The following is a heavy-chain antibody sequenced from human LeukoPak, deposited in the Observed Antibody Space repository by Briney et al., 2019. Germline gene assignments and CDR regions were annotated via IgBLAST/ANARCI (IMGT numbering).Heavy chain of an antibody. J-gene: IGHJ4*02. D-gene: IGHD2-15*01. CDR3: AIHCTGGSCSRSYYFDY. V-gene: IGHV1-3*01. CDR1: EYTFSSYA. CDR2: INAGNGNT. Sequence: ASVRVSCKASEYTFSSYAMHWVRQAPGQRLEWMGWINAGNGNTEYSQKFQDRVTITRDTSASTAYMELSSLRSEDTAVYYCAIHCTGGSCSRSYYFDYWGQGTLATVSS.